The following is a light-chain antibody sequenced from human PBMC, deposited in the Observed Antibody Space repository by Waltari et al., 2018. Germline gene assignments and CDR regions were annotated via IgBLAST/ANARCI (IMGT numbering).Light chain of an antibody. CDR3: ATWDDSLNGRV. J-gene: IGLJ3*02. CDR2: TDN. V-gene: IGLV1-44*01. Sequence: QSVLTQPPSASGTPGQGVTISCSGSNSNIGSNTVSWYQQFPGTAPRLLMHTDNQRPSVVPDRFSGSKSGTSACLAISGLQSEDEAHYFCATWDDSLNGRVFGGGTKVTVL. CDR1: NSNIGSNT.